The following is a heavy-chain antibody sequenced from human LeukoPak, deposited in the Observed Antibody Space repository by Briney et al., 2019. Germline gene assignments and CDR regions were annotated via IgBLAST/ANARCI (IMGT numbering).Heavy chain of an antibody. Sequence: GGSLRLSCAASGFTFSSYWMSWVRQAPGKGLEWVAVISYDGSNKYYADSVKGRFTISRDNSKNTLYLQMNSLRAEDTAVYYCAIRGYSSGYFDYWGQGTLVTVSS. D-gene: IGHD6-19*01. CDR3: AIRGYSSGYFDY. CDR1: GFTFSSYW. J-gene: IGHJ4*02. CDR2: ISYDGSNK. V-gene: IGHV3-30-3*01.